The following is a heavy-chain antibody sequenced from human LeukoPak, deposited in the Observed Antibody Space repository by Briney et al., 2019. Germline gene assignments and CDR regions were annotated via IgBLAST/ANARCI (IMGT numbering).Heavy chain of an antibody. CDR3: AGTRRYCSGGSCYNWFDP. Sequence: SETLSLTCTVSGDSISSDTYYWTWIRQPAGKGLEWIGRIYASGSTTYNASLKSRVTISLDTSKNHFSLMLSSVAAADTAVYYCAGTRRYCSGGSCYNWFDPWGQGTLVTVSS. D-gene: IGHD2-15*01. CDR1: GDSISSDTYY. J-gene: IGHJ5*02. V-gene: IGHV4-61*02. CDR2: IYASGST.